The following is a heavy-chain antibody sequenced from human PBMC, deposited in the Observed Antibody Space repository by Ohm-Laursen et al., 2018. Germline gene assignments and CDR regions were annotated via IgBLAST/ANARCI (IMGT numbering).Heavy chain of an antibody. J-gene: IGHJ1*01. CDR2: IRSKAYGGTT. V-gene: IGHV3-49*04. CDR1: PLSFSGDS. CDR3: TRGYSSSSPYGLH. Sequence: SLRLSCTASPLSFSGDSMNWVRQAPGRGLEWVSFIRSKAYGGTTEYAASVKGRFTISRDDSKRIVYLQMNSLKTEDTAVYYCTRGYSSSSPYGLHWGQGTLVTVSS. D-gene: IGHD4-11*01.